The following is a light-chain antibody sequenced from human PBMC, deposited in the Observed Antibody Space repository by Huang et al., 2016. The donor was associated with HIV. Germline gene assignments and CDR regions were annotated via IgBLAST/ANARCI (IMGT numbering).Light chain of an antibody. CDR2: SAS. V-gene: IGKV1-39*01. Sequence: IQMTQSPSSLSASVGDRVTITCRASQSINGYLNWYQQKPGKAPKLLIPSASTLHTGVPTRFSGSGSGTDYTLIIDNLQPDDFATYFCQQSYSTLITFGQGSRLDTK. J-gene: IGKJ5*01. CDR1: QSINGY. CDR3: QQSYSTLIT.